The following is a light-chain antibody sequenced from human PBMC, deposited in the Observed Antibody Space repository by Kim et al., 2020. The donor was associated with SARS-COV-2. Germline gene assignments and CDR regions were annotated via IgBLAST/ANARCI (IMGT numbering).Light chain of an antibody. CDR2: DVT. Sequence: GQSFTCSGNGPSSDVGAYTYVSWYQQHPNKAPNLMIYDVTKRPSGVSNRFSGSKSGNTASLTISGLQAEDGADYYCASYTTRSTWVFGGGTKLTVL. CDR3: ASYTTRSTWV. V-gene: IGLV2-14*03. CDR1: SSDVGAYTY. J-gene: IGLJ3*02.